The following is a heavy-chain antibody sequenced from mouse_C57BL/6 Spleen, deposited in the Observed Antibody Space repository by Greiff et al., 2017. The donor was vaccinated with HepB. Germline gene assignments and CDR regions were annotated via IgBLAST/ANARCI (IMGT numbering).Heavy chain of an antibody. J-gene: IGHJ4*01. D-gene: IGHD1-1*01. CDR3: ARGGYYLYAMDY. Sequence: LKESGAELVKPGASVKISCKASGYAFSSYWMNWVKQRPGKGLEWIGQIYPGDGDTNYNGKFKGKATLTADKSSSTAYMQLSSLTSEDSAVYFCARGGYYLYAMDYWGQGTSVTVSS. CDR2: IYPGDGDT. V-gene: IGHV1-80*01. CDR1: GYAFSSYW.